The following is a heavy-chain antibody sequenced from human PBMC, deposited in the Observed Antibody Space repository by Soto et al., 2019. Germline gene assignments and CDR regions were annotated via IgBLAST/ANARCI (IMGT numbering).Heavy chain of an antibody. V-gene: IGHV4-30-4*01. J-gene: IGHJ4*02. CDR1: GGSISSGDYY. CDR2: IYYSGST. CDR3: ARGSERGYEPPWLDY. Sequence: LSLTCTVSGGSISSGDYYWSWIRQPPGKGLEWIGYIYYSGSTYYNPSLKSRVTISVDTSKNQFSLKLSSVTAADTAVYYCARGSERGYEPPWLDYWGQGTLVTVSS. D-gene: IGHD5-18*01.